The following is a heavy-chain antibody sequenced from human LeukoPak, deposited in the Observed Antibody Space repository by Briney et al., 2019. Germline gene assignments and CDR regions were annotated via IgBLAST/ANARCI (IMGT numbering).Heavy chain of an antibody. CDR3: ARVALWFGELYPDY. D-gene: IGHD3-10*01. V-gene: IGHV4-4*09. Sequence: SETLSLTCTVSGGSISSYYWSWIRQPPGKGLEWIGYIYTSGSTNYNPSLKSRVTISVDTSKNQFSLKLSSVTAADTAVYYCARVALWFGELYPDYWGQGTLVTVSS. J-gene: IGHJ4*02. CDR2: IYTSGST. CDR1: GGSISSYY.